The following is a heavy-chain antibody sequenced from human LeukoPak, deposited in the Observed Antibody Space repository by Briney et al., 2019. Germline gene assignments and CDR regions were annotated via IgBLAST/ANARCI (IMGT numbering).Heavy chain of an antibody. J-gene: IGHJ4*02. CDR3: ASVVPAAIYYFDY. CDR2: IYHSGST. D-gene: IGHD2-2*02. Sequence: SETLSLTCAVYGGSFSGYYWSWIRQPPGKGLEWIGSIYHSGSTYYNPSLKSRVTISVDTSKNQFSLKLSSVTAADTAVYYCASVVPAAIYYFDYWGQGTLVTVSS. CDR1: GGSFSGYY. V-gene: IGHV4-34*01.